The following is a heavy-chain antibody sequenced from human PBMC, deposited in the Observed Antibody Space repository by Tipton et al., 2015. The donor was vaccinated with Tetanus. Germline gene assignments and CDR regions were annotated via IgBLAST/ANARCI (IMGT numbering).Heavy chain of an antibody. CDR2: IKEDGSEM. CDR3: ARLRVYCSTACYSREDY. Sequence: SLRLSCADTGFRFSSDWMGWVRQAAGKGLEWVANIKEDGSEMYYADSVKGRFTISRDNARNSLSVHMNSLTAEDTAVYYCARLRVYCSTACYSREDYWGQGTLVTVSS. CDR1: GFRFSSDW. J-gene: IGHJ4*02. V-gene: IGHV3-7*01. D-gene: IGHD2/OR15-2a*01.